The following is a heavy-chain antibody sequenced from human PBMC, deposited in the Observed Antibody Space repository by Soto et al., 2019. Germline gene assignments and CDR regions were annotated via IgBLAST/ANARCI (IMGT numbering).Heavy chain of an antibody. J-gene: IGHJ6*02. V-gene: IGHV3-23*01. CDR3: AKGGKEPYYYYGIDV. CDR1: GFTFSSYA. D-gene: IGHD1-26*01. Sequence: EVQLLESGGGLVQPGGSLRLSCAASGFTFSSYAMSWVRQAPGKGLEWVSAISGSGGSTYYADSVKGRFTISRDNSKNTRYLQMNSRRAEDTAGYYCAKGGKEPYYYYGIDVWGQGTTVTVSS. CDR2: ISGSGGST.